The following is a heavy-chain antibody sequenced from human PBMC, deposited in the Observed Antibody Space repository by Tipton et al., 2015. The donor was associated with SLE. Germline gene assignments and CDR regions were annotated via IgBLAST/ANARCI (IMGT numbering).Heavy chain of an antibody. J-gene: IGHJ4*02. V-gene: IGHV1-8*01. Sequence: QLVQSGPEVKKPGASVKVSCKASGYTFTSYDINWVRQATGQGLEWMGWMNPNSGNTGYAQKFQGRVTMTRNTSISTAYMELSSLRSEDTAVYYCARCEVVVAATHFDYWGQGTLVTVSS. D-gene: IGHD2-15*01. CDR2: MNPNSGNT. CDR3: ARCEVVVAATHFDY. CDR1: GYTFTSYD.